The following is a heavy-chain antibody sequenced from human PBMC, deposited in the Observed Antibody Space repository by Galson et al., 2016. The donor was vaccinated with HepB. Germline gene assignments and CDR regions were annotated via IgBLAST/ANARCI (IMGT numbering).Heavy chain of an antibody. J-gene: IGHJ4*02. V-gene: IGHV1-3*01. Sequence: SVKVSCKASGYTFTSCALHWVRQAPGQRLEWMGWIRAGNGETKCSQKLQGRLTITRDTSTSTAYMEVSSLSSEDTAVYYCARHYAFGDYYYDYWGQGTLVTVSS. CDR1: GYTFTSCA. CDR3: ARHYAFGDYYYDY. D-gene: IGHD3-22*01. CDR2: IRAGNGET.